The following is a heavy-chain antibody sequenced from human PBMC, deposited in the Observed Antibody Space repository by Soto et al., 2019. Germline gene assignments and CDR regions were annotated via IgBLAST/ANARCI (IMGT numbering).Heavy chain of an antibody. V-gene: IGHV1-69*02. D-gene: IGHD3-16*01. CDR1: GGTFSSYT. CDR3: ARFGGSYGMDV. Sequence: QVQLVQSGSEVTKPVSSVKVSCKASGGTFSSYTISWVRQAPGQGLEWMGRIIPILGIANYAQKFQGRVTPTADPSTSTAYMELSSLRSEGTAVYYCARFGGSYGMDVWGQGTTVTVSS. J-gene: IGHJ6*02. CDR2: IIPILGIA.